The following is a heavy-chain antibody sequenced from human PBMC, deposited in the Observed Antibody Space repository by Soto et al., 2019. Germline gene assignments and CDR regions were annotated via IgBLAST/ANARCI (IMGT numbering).Heavy chain of an antibody. J-gene: IGHJ5*02. V-gene: IGHV4-39*01. CDR2: INSSGST. CDR3: SRSAKEGFDP. Sequence: PSETLSLTCTVSGGSFGSIAYYWGCIRRAPGKGLEWIGSINSSGSTFSNPSLKSRVTLSVDTSKNQFSLKLTSVTAADTALYYCSRSAKEGFDPWGQGTLVTVSS. CDR1: GGSFGSIAYY.